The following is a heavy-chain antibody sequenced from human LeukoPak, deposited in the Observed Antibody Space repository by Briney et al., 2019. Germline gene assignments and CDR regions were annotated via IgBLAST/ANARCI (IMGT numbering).Heavy chain of an antibody. CDR1: GFAFSSYW. J-gene: IGHJ4*02. CDR2: INLDGSEK. CDR3: ARGSSSSFDF. V-gene: IGHV3-7*01. Sequence: PGGSLRLSCAASGFAFSSYWMTWVRQAPGKGLEWVANINLDGSEKYYVDSVKGRFTISRDNAKNSLYLQMNSLRAEDTAVYYCARGSSSSFDFWGQGTLVTVSS. D-gene: IGHD6-6*01.